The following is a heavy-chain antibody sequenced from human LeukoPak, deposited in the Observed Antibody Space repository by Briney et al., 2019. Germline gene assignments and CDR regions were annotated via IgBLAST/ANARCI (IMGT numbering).Heavy chain of an antibody. V-gene: IGHV3-74*01. J-gene: IGHJ4*02. CDR1: GFTFRSYW. CDR2: INSDGSST. Sequence: HAGGSRRLSCVASGFTFRSYWMHWVRQAPGKGLVWVSRINSDGSSTSYADSVKGRFTISRDNAKNTLYLQMNSLGAEDTAVYYCALGGFDYWGQGTLVTVSS. CDR3: ALGGFDY.